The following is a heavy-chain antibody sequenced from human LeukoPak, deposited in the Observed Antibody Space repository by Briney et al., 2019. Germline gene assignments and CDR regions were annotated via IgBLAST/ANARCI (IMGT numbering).Heavy chain of an antibody. Sequence: GESLKISCKGSGYSFTSYWIGWVRQMPGKGLELMGIIYTGDSDTRYSPSFQGQVTISADKCISTAYLQWSSLKASDTAMYYCARHGGSGSYFYYYGMDVWGQGTTVTVSS. V-gene: IGHV5-51*01. CDR2: IYTGDSDT. J-gene: IGHJ6*02. CDR1: GYSFTSYW. CDR3: ARHGGSGSYFYYYGMDV. D-gene: IGHD3-10*01.